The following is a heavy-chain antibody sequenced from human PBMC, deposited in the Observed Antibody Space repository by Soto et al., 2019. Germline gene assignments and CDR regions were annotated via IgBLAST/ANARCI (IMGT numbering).Heavy chain of an antibody. CDR3: AREPPETPPDY. CDR1: GYTFSDYG. Sequence: ASVKVTCKTSGYTFSDYGISWVRQAPGQGLEWMGWISAKNVNTNFAQKFRGRVTMITDTSTNTVYMELRNLRLDDTAVYYCAREPPETPPDYWGQGTLVTVSP. CDR2: ISAKNVNT. J-gene: IGHJ4*02. V-gene: IGHV1-18*01.